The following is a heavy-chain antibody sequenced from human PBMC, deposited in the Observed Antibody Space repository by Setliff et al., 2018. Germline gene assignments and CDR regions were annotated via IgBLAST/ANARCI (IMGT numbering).Heavy chain of an antibody. D-gene: IGHD3-3*01. CDR1: GDYISSQY. Sequence: SETLSLTCTVSGDYISSQYWGWIRQHPGKGLEWIGYIYYSGSTYYNPSLKSRVTISVDTSKNQFSLNLSSVTAADTAVYYCARGPLHYDFWSGYYTVSWFDPWGQGTLVTVS. CDR3: ARGPLHYDFWSGYYTVSWFDP. J-gene: IGHJ5*02. CDR2: IYYSGST. V-gene: IGHV4-59*06.